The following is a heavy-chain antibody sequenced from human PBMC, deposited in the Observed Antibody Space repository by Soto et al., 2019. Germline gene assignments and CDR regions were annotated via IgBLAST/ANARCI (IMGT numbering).Heavy chain of an antibody. CDR1: GGSISIDQ. D-gene: IGHD2-8*02. CDR2: IYNKGST. CDR3: ARAVVAATCCVFDI. J-gene: IGHJ3*02. Sequence: QVQLQESGPGLLKPSETLSLICSVSGGSISIDQWSWIRQPPGKGLEWIGYIYNKGSTYYNPSLQSRVTIAADTSKSQCSLKLSSVTAADTAVYYCARAVVAATCCVFDIWGQATMVTVSS. V-gene: IGHV4-59*01.